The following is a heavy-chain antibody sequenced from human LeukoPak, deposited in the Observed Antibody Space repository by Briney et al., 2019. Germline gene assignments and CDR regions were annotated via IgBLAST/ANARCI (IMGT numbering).Heavy chain of an antibody. Sequence: ASVKVSCKASGYTFTSYGISWVRQAPGQGLEWMGWINPNSGGTNYAQKFQGRVTMTRDTSISTAYMELSRLRSDDTAVYYCARVQDYGDFDYWGQGTLVTVSS. CDR1: GYTFTSYG. V-gene: IGHV1-2*02. CDR3: ARVQDYGDFDY. CDR2: INPNSGGT. J-gene: IGHJ4*02. D-gene: IGHD4-17*01.